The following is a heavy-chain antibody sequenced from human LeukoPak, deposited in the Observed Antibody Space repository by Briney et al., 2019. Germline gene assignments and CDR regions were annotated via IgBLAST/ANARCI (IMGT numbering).Heavy chain of an antibody. Sequence: PSETLSLTCTVSGGSISSGSYYWNWIRQPAGKGLEWIGHIYTSGSTNYNPSLKSRVTISVDTSKIQFSLKLSSVTAADTAVYYCARSRGWLQSHPLGYWGQGTLVTVSS. V-gene: IGHV4-61*09. J-gene: IGHJ4*02. D-gene: IGHD5-24*01. CDR2: IYTSGST. CDR1: GGSISSGSYY. CDR3: ARSRGWLQSHPLGY.